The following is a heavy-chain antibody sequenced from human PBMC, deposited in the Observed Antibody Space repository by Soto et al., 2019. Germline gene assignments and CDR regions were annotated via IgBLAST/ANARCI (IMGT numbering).Heavy chain of an antibody. Sequence: GGSLRLSCAASGFTFSSYAMSWVRRAPGKGLEWVSAISSSGGSTYYADSVKGRFTISRDNSKNTLYLQMNSLRAEDTAVYYCARDCSSTSCYPYWGQGTLVTVSS. CDR1: GFTFSSYA. D-gene: IGHD2-2*01. CDR2: ISSSGGST. CDR3: ARDCSSTSCYPY. J-gene: IGHJ4*02. V-gene: IGHV3-23*01.